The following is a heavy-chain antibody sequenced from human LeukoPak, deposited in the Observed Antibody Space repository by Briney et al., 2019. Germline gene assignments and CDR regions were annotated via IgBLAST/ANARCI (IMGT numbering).Heavy chain of an antibody. CDR3: ARGNLHSSGWASSQIDY. CDR1: GGSFSGYQ. D-gene: IGHD6-19*01. J-gene: IGHJ4*02. CDR2: INHSGST. V-gene: IGHV4-34*01. Sequence: SETLSLTCAVYGGSFSGYQWTWIRQPPGKGLEWIGEINHSGSTNYNPSLKSRVTISVDTSKNQFSLKLSSVTAADTAVYYCARGNLHSSGWASSQIDYWGQGTLVTVSS.